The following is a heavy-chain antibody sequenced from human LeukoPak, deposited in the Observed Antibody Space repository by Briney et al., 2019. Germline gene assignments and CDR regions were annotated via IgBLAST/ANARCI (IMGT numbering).Heavy chain of an antibody. J-gene: IGHJ6*02. D-gene: IGHD3-22*01. Sequence: SETLSLTCTVSGGSISSGDYYWSWIRQPPGKGLEWIGYIYYSGSTYYNPSLKSRVTISVDTSKNQFSLKLSSVTAADTAVYYCARDRLVSSGDYYYYGMDVWGQGTTVTVSS. CDR2: IYYSGST. CDR3: ARDRLVSSGDYYYYGMDV. V-gene: IGHV4-30-4*01. CDR1: GGSISSGDYY.